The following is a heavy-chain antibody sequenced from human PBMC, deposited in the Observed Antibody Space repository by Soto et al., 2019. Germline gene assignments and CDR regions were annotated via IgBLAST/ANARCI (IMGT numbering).Heavy chain of an antibody. J-gene: IGHJ4*02. CDR1: GGSFSGYY. CDR3: ARENVAGTGLSFDY. Sequence: QVQLQQWGAGLLKPSETLSLTCAVYGGSFSGYYWSWIRQPPGKGLEWIGEINHSGSTNYNPSLKSRVTISVDTSKNQFSLKLRSVTAADTAVYYCARENVAGTGLSFDYWGQGTLVTVSS. V-gene: IGHV4-34*01. D-gene: IGHD6-19*01. CDR2: INHSGST.